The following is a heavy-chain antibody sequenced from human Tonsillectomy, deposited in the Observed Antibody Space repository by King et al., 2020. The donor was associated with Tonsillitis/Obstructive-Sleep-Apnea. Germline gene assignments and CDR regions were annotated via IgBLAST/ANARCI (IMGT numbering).Heavy chain of an antibody. CDR3: VRDDKDGRHLDY. J-gene: IGHJ4*02. CDR2: INPSDSIT. Sequence: QLVQSGAEVKKPGASVKVSCQASGYTFTGNYIHWVRQAPGQGLEWLGIINPSDSITTYAQRFQGRVTITRDTSTSTVNMELSSLRSEDTAVYYCVRDDKDGRHLDYWGQGSLVTVSS. D-gene: IGHD2-15*01. V-gene: IGHV1-46*01. CDR1: GYTFTGNY.